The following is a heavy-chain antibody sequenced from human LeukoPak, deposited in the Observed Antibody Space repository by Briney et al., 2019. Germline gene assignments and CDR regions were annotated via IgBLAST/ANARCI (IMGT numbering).Heavy chain of an antibody. CDR1: GGSISSYY. Sequence: SETLSLTCTVSGGSISSYYWSWIRQPPGKGLEWIGYIYTSGSTNYNPSLESRVTISVDTSKNQLSLDLSSVTAADTAVYYCARQKCTSASCLTKNAFDIWGQGTMVTVSS. J-gene: IGHJ3*02. D-gene: IGHD2-2*01. V-gene: IGHV4-4*09. CDR2: IYTSGST. CDR3: ARQKCTSASCLTKNAFDI.